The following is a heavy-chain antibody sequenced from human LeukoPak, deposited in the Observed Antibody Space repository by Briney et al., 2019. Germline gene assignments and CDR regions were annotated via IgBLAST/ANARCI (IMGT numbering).Heavy chain of an antibody. CDR3: ARDDGFKYYYGSSYYYYGMDV. D-gene: IGHD3-10*01. Sequence: ASVKVSCKASGGTFSSYAISWVRQAPGQGLEWMGGIIPIFGTANYAQKFQGGVTITADESTSTAYMELSSLRSEDTAVYYCARDDGFKYYYGSSYYYYGMDVWGQGTTVTVSS. V-gene: IGHV1-69*13. CDR1: GGTFSSYA. CDR2: IIPIFGTA. J-gene: IGHJ6*02.